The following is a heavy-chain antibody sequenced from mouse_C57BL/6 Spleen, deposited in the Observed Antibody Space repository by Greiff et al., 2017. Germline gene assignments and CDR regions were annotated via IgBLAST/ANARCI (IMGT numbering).Heavy chain of an antibody. CDR3: AREGDDGFAY. CDR2: INPYNGDT. D-gene: IGHD2-12*01. CDR1: GYSFTGYF. Sequence: VHVKQSGPELVKPGDSVKISCKASGYSFTGYFMNWVMQSHGKSLEWIGRINPYNGDTFYNQKFKGKATLTVDKSSSTAHMELRSLTSEDSAVYYCAREGDDGFAYWGQGTLVTVSA. V-gene: IGHV1-20*01. J-gene: IGHJ3*01.